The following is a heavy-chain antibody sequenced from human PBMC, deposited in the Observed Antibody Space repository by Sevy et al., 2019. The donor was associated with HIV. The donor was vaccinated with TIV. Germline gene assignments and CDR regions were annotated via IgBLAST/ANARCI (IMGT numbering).Heavy chain of an antibody. CDR1: GGSLSSGGNY. CDR2: IYYSGST. J-gene: IGHJ4*02. V-gene: IGHV4-31*03. CDR3: ARQWNFYDSSGYYSLNYFDY. D-gene: IGHD3-22*01. Sequence: SETLSLTCTVSGGSLSSGGNYWSWIRQHPGKGLEWIGHIYYSGSTYYNPSLKSRTTISVDTSKNQFSLKLSSLTAVDTAVYFCARQWNFYDSSGYYSLNYFDYWGQGTLVTVSS.